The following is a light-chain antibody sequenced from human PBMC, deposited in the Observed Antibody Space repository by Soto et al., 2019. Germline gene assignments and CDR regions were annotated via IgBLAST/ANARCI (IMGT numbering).Light chain of an antibody. CDR2: EVI. J-gene: IGLJ1*01. V-gene: IGLV2-14*01. CDR1: NSDVGGYNY. CDR3: SSYTSSTTPDV. Sequence: QSALTQPASVSGSPGQSITISCTGTNSDVGGYNYVSWYQQHPGKAPKLMIYEVINRPSGVSNRFSGSKSDNTASLTISGLQAEDEADYYCSSYTSSTTPDVFGTGTKLTVL.